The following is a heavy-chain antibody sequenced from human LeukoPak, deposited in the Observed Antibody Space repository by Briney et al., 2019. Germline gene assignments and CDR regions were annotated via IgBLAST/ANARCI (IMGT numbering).Heavy chain of an antibody. CDR1: GFTFSSYS. V-gene: IGHV3-21*01. Sequence: PGGSLRLSCAASGFTFSSYSMNWVRQAPGKGLEWVSSISSSSSYIYYAVSVKGRFTISRDNAKNSLYLQMNSLRAEDTAVYYCARVGVAVAHRTPDYWGQGTLVTVSS. CDR2: ISSSSSYI. D-gene: IGHD6-19*01. J-gene: IGHJ4*02. CDR3: ARVGVAVAHRTPDY.